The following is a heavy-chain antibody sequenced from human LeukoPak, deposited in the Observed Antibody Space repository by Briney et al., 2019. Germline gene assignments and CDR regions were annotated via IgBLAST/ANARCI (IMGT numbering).Heavy chain of an antibody. Sequence: ASVKVSCKASGYTFTSYYMHWVRQAPGQGLEWMGIINPSGGSTSYAQKFQGRVTMTRDTSISTAYMELSRLRSDDTAVYYCATPKGSSGYYPLDYWGQGTLVTVSS. V-gene: IGHV1-46*01. J-gene: IGHJ4*02. CDR1: GYTFTSYY. D-gene: IGHD3-22*01. CDR2: INPSGGST. CDR3: ATPKGSSGYYPLDY.